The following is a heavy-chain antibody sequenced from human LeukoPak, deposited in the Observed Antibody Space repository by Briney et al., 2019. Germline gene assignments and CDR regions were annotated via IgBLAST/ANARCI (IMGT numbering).Heavy chain of an antibody. V-gene: IGHV3-74*01. CDR2: IKSDGTTT. CDR1: GFTFVAYW. D-gene: IGHD7-27*01. Sequence: GGSWRSPVAPPGFTFVAYWITWVRQLQGKGLVWVSHIKSDGTTTNYADSVKGRFTISRDNAKNTLYLQMNNLRAEDTAVYYCARVNTYWGVDYWGQGTLVTVSS. CDR3: ARVNTYWGVDY. J-gene: IGHJ4*02.